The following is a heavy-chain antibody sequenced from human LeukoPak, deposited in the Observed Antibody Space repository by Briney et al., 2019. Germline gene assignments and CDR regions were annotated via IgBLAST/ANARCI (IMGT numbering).Heavy chain of an antibody. V-gene: IGHV1-18*01. CDR2: ISAYNGNT. J-gene: IGHJ3*02. CDR3: ARVLLWELRGDDAFDI. CDR1: GYTFTSYG. Sequence: ASVKVSCKASGYTFTSYGISWVRQAPGQGLEWMGWISAYNGNTNYAQKLQGRVTMTTDTSTSTAYMELRSLRSDDTAVYYCARVLLWELRGDDAFDIWGQGTMVTVSS. D-gene: IGHD1-26*01.